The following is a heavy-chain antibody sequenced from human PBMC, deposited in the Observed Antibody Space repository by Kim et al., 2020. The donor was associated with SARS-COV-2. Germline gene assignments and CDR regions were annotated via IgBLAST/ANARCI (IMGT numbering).Heavy chain of an antibody. Sequence: SETLSLTCTVSGGSISSGSYYWSWIRQPAGKGLEWIGRIYTSGSTNYNPSLKSRVTISVDTSKNQFSLKLSSVTAADTAVYYCARDIDYYDSSGFDYWGQGTLAT. CDR1: GGSISSGSYY. J-gene: IGHJ4*02. D-gene: IGHD3-22*01. CDR3: ARDIDYYDSSGFDY. V-gene: IGHV4-61*02. CDR2: IYTSGST.